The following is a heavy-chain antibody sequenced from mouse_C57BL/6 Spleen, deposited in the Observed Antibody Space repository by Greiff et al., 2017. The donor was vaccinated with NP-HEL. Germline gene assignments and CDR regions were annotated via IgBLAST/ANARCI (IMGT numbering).Heavy chain of an antibody. V-gene: IGHV1-69*01. CDR3: ARGGSDYDAVSTSAMDY. Sequence: QVQLQQPGAELVMPGASVKLSCKASGYTFTSYWMHWVKQRPGQGLEWIGEIDPSDSYTNYNQKFKGQSTLTVDKSSSTAYMQLSSLTSEDSAVYYYARGGSDYDAVSTSAMDYWGQGTSVTVSS. J-gene: IGHJ4*01. D-gene: IGHD2-4*01. CDR1: GYTFTSYW. CDR2: IDPSDSYT.